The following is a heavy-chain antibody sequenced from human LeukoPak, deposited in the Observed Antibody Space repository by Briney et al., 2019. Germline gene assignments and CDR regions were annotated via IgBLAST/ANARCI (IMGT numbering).Heavy chain of an antibody. Sequence: GGSLRLSCAASGFTFSSYSMNWVRQAPGKGLEWVSFISSSSSYIYYADSVKGRFTISRDNAKNSLYLQMNRLRAEDTAVYYCARGEYGSGSYHIDYWGQGTLVTVSS. J-gene: IGHJ4*02. D-gene: IGHD3-10*01. CDR2: ISSSSSYI. CDR3: ARGEYGSGSYHIDY. V-gene: IGHV3-21*01. CDR1: GFTFSSYS.